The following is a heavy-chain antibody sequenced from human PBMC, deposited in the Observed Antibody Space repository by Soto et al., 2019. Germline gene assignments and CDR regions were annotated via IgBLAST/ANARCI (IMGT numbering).Heavy chain of an antibody. D-gene: IGHD3-10*01. CDR2: IYHSGST. V-gene: IGHV4-4*02. J-gene: IGHJ4*02. Sequence: QVKLQESGPGLVKPSGTLSLSCAVSGGSISSSNWWTWVRQPPGKGLEWIGEIYHSGSTNYNPSLKSRVTIFVDKSKNQFSMRRSSVTAADTATYYCERAEQSRDYYGSGTTSDWGQGTLVTVSS. CDR1: GGSISSSNW. CDR3: ERAEQSRDYYGSGTTSD.